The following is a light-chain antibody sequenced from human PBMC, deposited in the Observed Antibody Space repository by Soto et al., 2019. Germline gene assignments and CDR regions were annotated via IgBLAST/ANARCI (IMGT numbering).Light chain of an antibody. V-gene: IGKV1-5*03. CDR2: KAS. Sequence: IPITQSPSTLSAFVGDRVTITCRASQSISSWLAWYQQKPGTAPSLLIFKASTLESGVPSRFSGSGSRTEFTLTIRSLQPDDSATYYCQQYNTYSTFGQGTRLENK. CDR1: QSISSW. CDR3: QQYNTYST. J-gene: IGKJ5*01.